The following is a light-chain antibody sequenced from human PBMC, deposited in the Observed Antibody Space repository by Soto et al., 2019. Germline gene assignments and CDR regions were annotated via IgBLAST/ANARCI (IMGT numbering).Light chain of an antibody. CDR1: QTISSGY. CDR3: QQYVTSSPRT. Sequence: EVVLTQSPGTLSLSPGQRATLSCRASQTISSGYLAWYQQRSGQTPRLLIYGSSSRASDIPDRFSGSGSGTDFTLTITRLEPEDFAVYYCQQYVTSSPRTFGQGTKVDIK. V-gene: IGKV3-20*01. J-gene: IGKJ1*01. CDR2: GSS.